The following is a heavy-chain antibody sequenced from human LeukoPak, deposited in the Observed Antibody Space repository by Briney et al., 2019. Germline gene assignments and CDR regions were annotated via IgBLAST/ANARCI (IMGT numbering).Heavy chain of an antibody. CDR3: AKVHCSSTSCYPVYYYYYGMDV. V-gene: IGHV3-30*18. Sequence: GGSLRLSCAASGFTFSSYGMHWVRRAPGKGLEWVAVISYDGSNKYYADSVKGRFTISRDNSKNTLYLQMNSLRAEDTAVYYCAKVHCSSTSCYPVYYYYYGMDVWGQGTTVTVSS. J-gene: IGHJ6*02. CDR2: ISYDGSNK. D-gene: IGHD2-2*01. CDR1: GFTFSSYG.